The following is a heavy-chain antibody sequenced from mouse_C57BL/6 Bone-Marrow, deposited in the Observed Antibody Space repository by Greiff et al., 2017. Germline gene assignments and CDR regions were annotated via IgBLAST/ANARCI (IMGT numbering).Heavy chain of an antibody. CDR1: GYTFTSYW. Sequence: VKLMESGAELVKPGASVKMSCKASGYTFTSYWITWVKQRPGQGLEWIGDIYPGSGSTNYNEKFKSKATLTVDTSSSTAYMQLSSLTSEDSAVYYCARKITTVVAEGFAYWGQGTLVTVSA. CDR3: ARKITTVVAEGFAY. CDR2: IYPGSGST. D-gene: IGHD1-1*01. J-gene: IGHJ3*01. V-gene: IGHV1-55*01.